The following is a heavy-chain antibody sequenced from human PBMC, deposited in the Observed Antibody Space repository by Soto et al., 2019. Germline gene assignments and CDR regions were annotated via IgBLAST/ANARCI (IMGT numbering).Heavy chain of an antibody. D-gene: IGHD3-10*01. CDR1: GYTFTSYG. CDR2: ISAYNGNT. V-gene: IGHV1-18*04. Sequence: ASVKVSCKPSGYTFTSYGITWVRQAPGQGLEWMGWISAYNGNTNYAQKFQGRVTMTTDTSTSTAYMELRSLGSDDTAVYYCASGWFGEFVYQFDYSGQGTLVTVSS. J-gene: IGHJ4*02. CDR3: ASGWFGEFVYQFDY.